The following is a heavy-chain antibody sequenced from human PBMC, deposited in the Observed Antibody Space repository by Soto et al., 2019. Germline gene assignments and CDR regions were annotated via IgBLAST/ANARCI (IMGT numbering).Heavy chain of an antibody. CDR2: INTDGSTT. CDR3: VRGVGSGSYYY. V-gene: IGHV3-74*01. Sequence: EVQLVESGGDLVQPGGSLRLSCAASGFTFSSYWMHWVRQAPGKGLVWVSRINTDGSTTSYADSVKGRFTISRDSAKNTLYLQMNSLRAEDTAVYYCVRGVGSGSYYYWGQGTLVTVSS. CDR1: GFTFSSYW. J-gene: IGHJ4*02. D-gene: IGHD3-10*01.